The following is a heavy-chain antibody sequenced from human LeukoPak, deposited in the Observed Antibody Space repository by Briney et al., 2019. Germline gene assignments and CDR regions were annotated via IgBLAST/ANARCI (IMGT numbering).Heavy chain of an antibody. Sequence: GGSLRLSCAASGFTFSSYAMHWVRQAPGKGLEWVSGINWNGNGIDYADSVRGRFTISRDNAKNSLFLQMNSLRSEDTAFYYCAKDPYSGPADNYFDSWGLGTLVTVSS. D-gene: IGHD1-26*01. J-gene: IGHJ4*02. CDR2: INWNGNGI. CDR1: GFTFSSYA. V-gene: IGHV3-9*01. CDR3: AKDPYSGPADNYFDS.